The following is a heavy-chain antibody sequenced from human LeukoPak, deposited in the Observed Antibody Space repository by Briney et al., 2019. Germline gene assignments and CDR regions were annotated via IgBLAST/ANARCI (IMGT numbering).Heavy chain of an antibody. Sequence: PSETPSLTCAVYGGSFSGYYWSWIRQPPGKGLEWIGEINHSGSTNYNPSLKSRVTISVDTSKNQFSLKLSSVTAADTAVYYCARVGSSSWINWFDPWGQGTLVTVSS. V-gene: IGHV4-34*01. CDR3: ARVGSSSWINWFDP. J-gene: IGHJ5*02. D-gene: IGHD6-13*01. CDR1: GGSFSGYY. CDR2: INHSGST.